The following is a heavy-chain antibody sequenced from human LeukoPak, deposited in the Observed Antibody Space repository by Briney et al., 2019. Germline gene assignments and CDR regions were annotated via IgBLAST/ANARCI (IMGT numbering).Heavy chain of an antibody. V-gene: IGHV3-23*01. Sequence: GGSLRLSCAASAFTFRSYAMIWVCQAPGKGLEWGSGISGSGGSTYYSDSAKGRFTISRDNSNNTLYLQMNSLRAEDTAVYYCAKGAASRGYTYVANWGQGTLVTVSS. CDR1: AFTFRSYA. CDR3: AKGAASRGYTYVAN. J-gene: IGHJ4*02. D-gene: IGHD5-18*01. CDR2: ISGSGGST.